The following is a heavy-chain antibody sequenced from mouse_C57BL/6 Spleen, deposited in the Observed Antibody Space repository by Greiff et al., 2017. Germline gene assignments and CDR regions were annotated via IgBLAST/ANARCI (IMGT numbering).Heavy chain of an antibody. CDR1: GYTFTSYW. V-gene: IGHV1-59*01. J-gene: IGHJ4*01. Sequence: VQLQQPGAELVRPGTSVKLSCKASGYTFTSYWMHWVKQRPGQGLEWIGVIDPSDSYTNYNQKFKGKATLTVDTSSSTAYMQLSSLTSEDSAVYYCARKGAQPYYAMDYWGQGTSVTVSS. CDR3: ARKGAQPYYAMDY. D-gene: IGHD3-2*02. CDR2: IDPSDSYT.